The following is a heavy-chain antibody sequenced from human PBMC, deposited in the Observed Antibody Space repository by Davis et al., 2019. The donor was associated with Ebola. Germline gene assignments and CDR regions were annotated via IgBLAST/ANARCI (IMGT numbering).Heavy chain of an antibody. CDR3: TRGGPTSDDY. CDR1: GLTFSGSA. J-gene: IGHJ4*02. Sequence: GESLKISCAASGLTFSGSAMHWVRQASGKGLEWVGRIRSKANSYATAYAASVKGRFTISRDDSKNTAYLQMNSLKTEDTAVYYCTRGGPTSDDYWGQGTLVTVSS. CDR2: IRSKANSYAT. D-gene: IGHD2-2*01. V-gene: IGHV3-73*01.